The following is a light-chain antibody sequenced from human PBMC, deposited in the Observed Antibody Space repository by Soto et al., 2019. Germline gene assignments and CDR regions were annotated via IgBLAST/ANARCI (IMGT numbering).Light chain of an antibody. J-gene: IGKJ1*01. V-gene: IGKV3-20*01. CDR3: QQYSSTPGT. Sequence: EMVLTQSPGTLSLSPGERATLSCRARQRLTSNYLAWYQQKPGQAPRLLIYGASSRATGIPDRFSGSGSGTDFTLTIRRLEPEDFAVYSCQQYSSTPGTFGQGTQVEVK. CDR2: GAS. CDR1: QRLTSNY.